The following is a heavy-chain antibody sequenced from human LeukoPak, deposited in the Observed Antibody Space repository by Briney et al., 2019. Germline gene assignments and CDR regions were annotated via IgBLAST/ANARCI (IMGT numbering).Heavy chain of an antibody. CDR1: GFTFRTYW. J-gene: IGHJ4*02. D-gene: IGHD3-10*01. V-gene: IGHV3-74*01. Sequence: GGSLRLSCAASGFTFRTYWMHWVRQAPGKGLVLVSRIFSDGSITSYDDPVQGSVKGRFTISRDNAKNTLYLQMTSVRAEDKAVYYCVRGRGPIEASFDYWGQGTLVTVSS. CDR2: IFSDGSIT. CDR3: VRGRGPIEASFDY.